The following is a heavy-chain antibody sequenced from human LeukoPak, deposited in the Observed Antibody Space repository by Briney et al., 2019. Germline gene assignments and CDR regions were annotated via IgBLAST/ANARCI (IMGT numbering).Heavy chain of an antibody. CDR1: GDSVSSNSAS. Sequence: SQTLSLTCAISGDSVSSNSASWNWIRQSPWRGLEWLGRTKYRSKWYNYYAVSVKSRITINPDTSKNQFSLQLNSVTPEDTAVYYCARSQNWGFDYWGQGTLVTVSS. D-gene: IGHD7-27*01. CDR3: ARSQNWGFDY. CDR2: TKYRSKWYN. V-gene: IGHV6-1*01. J-gene: IGHJ4*02.